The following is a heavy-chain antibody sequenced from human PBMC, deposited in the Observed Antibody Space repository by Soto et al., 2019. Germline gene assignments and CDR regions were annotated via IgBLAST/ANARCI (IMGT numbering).Heavy chain of an antibody. D-gene: IGHD6-13*01. CDR1: GFYFSGYW. V-gene: IGHV3-74*01. CDR2: INTDGSDT. CDR3: VRAAARGDS. J-gene: IGHJ4*02. Sequence: GGSLRLSCAASGFYFSGYWMHWVRQVPGKGLVWVSRINTDGSDTLYADSVKGRFTISRDNTKNTLYLQMSGLRAEDTAIYYCVRAAARGDSWGQGTLVTVSS.